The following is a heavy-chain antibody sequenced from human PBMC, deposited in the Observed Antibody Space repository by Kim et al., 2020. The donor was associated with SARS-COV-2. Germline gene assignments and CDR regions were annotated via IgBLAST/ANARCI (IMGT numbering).Heavy chain of an antibody. CDR1: GFTFSDYY. CDR3: ARERVTMVRGAKGRGYFDY. D-gene: IGHD3-10*01. Sequence: GGSLRLSCAASGFTFSDYYMSWIRQAPGKGLEWVSYISSSSSYTNYADSVKGRFTISRDNAKNSLYLQMNSLRAEDTAVYYCARERVTMVRGAKGRGYFDYWGQGTLVTVSS. V-gene: IGHV3-11*05. CDR2: ISSSSSYT. J-gene: IGHJ4*02.